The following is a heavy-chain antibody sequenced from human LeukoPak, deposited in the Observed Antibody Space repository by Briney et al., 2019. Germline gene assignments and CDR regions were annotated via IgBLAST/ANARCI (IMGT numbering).Heavy chain of an antibody. CDR3: AKSGYRDSSGYYYPLCPDY. V-gene: IGHV3-23*01. CDR2: ISGSGGST. J-gene: IGHJ4*02. Sequence: PGESLRLSCAASGFTFSSYAMSWVRQAPGKGLEWVSAISGSGGSTYYADSVKGRFTVSRHNSKNPLYLQMNSLRAEDTAVYYCAKSGYRDSSGYYYPLCPDYWGQGTLVTVSS. D-gene: IGHD3-22*01. CDR1: GFTFSSYA.